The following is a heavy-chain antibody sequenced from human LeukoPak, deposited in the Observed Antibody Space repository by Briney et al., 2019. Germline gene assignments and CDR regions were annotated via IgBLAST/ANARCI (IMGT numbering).Heavy chain of an antibody. CDR1: GFTFSSYG. D-gene: IGHD4-17*01. J-gene: IGHJ4*02. Sequence: GGSLRLSCAASGFTFSSYGMHWVRQAPGKGLEWVAVIWYDGSNKYYADSVKGRFTISRDNAKNSLYLQMNSLRAEDTAVYYCARPGENDYGDYGGVVYWGQGTLVTVSS. CDR3: ARPGENDYGDYGGVVY. V-gene: IGHV3-33*01. CDR2: IWYDGSNK.